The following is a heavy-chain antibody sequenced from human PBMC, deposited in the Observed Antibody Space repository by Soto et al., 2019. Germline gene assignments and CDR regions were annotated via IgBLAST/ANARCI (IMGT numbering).Heavy chain of an antibody. CDR1: GFTFSTYW. CDR3: ARTHGAYYAWDY. J-gene: IGHJ4*02. V-gene: IGHV3-7*04. D-gene: IGHD3-10*01. Sequence: EVQLVESGGGLVQPGGSLRLSCAASGFTFSTYWMSWVRQAPGKGLEWVANIKQDGSEEYYVDSVKGRFTISRDNAKNSLYLQRNSLRGEDTAVYYCARTHGAYYAWDYWGQGTLVTVSS. CDR2: IKQDGSEE.